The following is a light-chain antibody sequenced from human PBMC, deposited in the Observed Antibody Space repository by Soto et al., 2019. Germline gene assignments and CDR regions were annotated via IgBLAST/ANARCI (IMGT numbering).Light chain of an antibody. J-gene: IGKJ1*01. CDR1: QSVSSN. V-gene: IGKV3-20*01. CDR3: QQYGRSPWT. Sequence: EIVMTQSPATLSVSPGERATLSCRASQSVSSNLAWYQQKPGQAPRLLIYDASSRATGIPDRFSGSGSGTDFTLIISRLEPEDFAVYYCQQYGRSPWTFGEGTKVDIK. CDR2: DAS.